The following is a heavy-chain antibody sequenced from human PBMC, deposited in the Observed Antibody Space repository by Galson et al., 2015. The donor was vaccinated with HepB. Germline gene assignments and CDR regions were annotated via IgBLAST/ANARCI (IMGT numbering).Heavy chain of an antibody. Sequence: SVKVSCKASGYTFTSYDINWVRQATGQGLEWMGWMNPNSGNTGYAQKFQGRVTMTRNTSISTAYMELSSLRSEDTAVYYCARFIAVAGTSRSIWFDPWGQGTLVTVSS. V-gene: IGHV1-8*01. CDR3: ARFIAVAGTSRSIWFDP. J-gene: IGHJ5*02. CDR2: MNPNSGNT. D-gene: IGHD6-19*01. CDR1: GYTFTSYD.